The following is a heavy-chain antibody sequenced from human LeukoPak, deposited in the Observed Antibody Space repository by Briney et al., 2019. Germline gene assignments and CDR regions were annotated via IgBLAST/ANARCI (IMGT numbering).Heavy chain of an antibody. Sequence: ASVKVSCKASGYSFPSFGLSWVRQAPGQGLEWMGWISAYTGNPTYAQGFTGRFVFSLDTSVSTAYLQISSLKAEDTAVYYCARNSPDDAFDIWGQGTLITVSS. V-gene: IGHV7-4-1*02. D-gene: IGHD4-23*01. J-gene: IGHJ3*02. CDR3: ARNSPDDAFDI. CDR1: GYSFPSFG. CDR2: ISAYTGNP.